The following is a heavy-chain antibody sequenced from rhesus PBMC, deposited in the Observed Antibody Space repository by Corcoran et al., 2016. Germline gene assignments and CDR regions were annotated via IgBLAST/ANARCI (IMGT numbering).Heavy chain of an antibody. CDR1: GYSFTSSW. CDR3: AKKDSNHLNRFDV. Sequence: EVQLVQSGAEVKRPGESLRISCKTSGYSFTSSWISWVRQMPGKGLEWMGRTSPGDPYTRYNPSFQGHVTISADKSISTTYLQWSSLKASDTATYYCAKKDSNHLNRFDVWGPGVLVTVSS. J-gene: IGHJ5-1*01. V-gene: IGHV5S1*01. D-gene: IGHD4-23*01. CDR2: TSPGDPYT.